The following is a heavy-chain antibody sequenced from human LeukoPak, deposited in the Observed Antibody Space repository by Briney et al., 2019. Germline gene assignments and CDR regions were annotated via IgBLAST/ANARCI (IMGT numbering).Heavy chain of an antibody. CDR2: ISSGGSTI. D-gene: IGHD3-3*01. CDR3: ARVVYDFWSGYSTY. J-gene: IGHJ4*02. CDR1: GFTFSSYE. V-gene: IGHV3-48*03. Sequence: GGSLRLSCAASGFTFSSYEMNWVRQAPGKGLEWVSYISSGGSTIYYADSVKGRFTISRDNAKNSLYLQMNSLRAEDTAVYYCARVVYDFWSGYSTYWGQGTLVTVSS.